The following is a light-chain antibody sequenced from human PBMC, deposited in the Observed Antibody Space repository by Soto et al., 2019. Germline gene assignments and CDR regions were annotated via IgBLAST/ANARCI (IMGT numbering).Light chain of an antibody. J-gene: IGKJ1*01. V-gene: IGKV3-20*01. CDR3: QQYGSSPWT. CDR1: QTVSRY. CDR2: DAS. Sequence: IVLTQSPATLSLSPGERATLSCRASQTVSRYLAWYQQKPGQAPRLLIYDASKRATGIPARFSGSGFGTDFTLTISRLEPEDFAVYYCQQYGSSPWTFGQGTKVDIK.